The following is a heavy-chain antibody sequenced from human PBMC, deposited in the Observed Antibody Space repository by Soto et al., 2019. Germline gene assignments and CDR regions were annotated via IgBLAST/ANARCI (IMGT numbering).Heavy chain of an antibody. V-gene: IGHV3-11*01. CDR3: AGQYSSSSVEF. Sequence: PGGSLRLSCAASGFTFSDYYMNWIRQAPGKGLEWVSYISSGAITIYYADSVKGRFTISRDNAKNSLYLQMSSLRAEDTAVYYCAGQYSSSSVEFWGQGTLVTVSS. D-gene: IGHD6-6*01. CDR1: GFTFSDYY. CDR2: ISSGAITI. J-gene: IGHJ4*02.